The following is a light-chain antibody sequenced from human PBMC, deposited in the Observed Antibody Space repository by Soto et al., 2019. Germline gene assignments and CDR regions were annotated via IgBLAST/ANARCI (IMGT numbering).Light chain of an antibody. CDR1: QGISTW. CDR2: SSS. V-gene: IGKV1-12*01. CDR3: QQANSFPLT. J-gene: IGKJ3*01. Sequence: DIQMTQSPSSLSASVGDRVTIACRASQGISTWVVWYQQKPGAAPKXLIHSSSNLQSGVPSRFSGSGSGTDFTLTISSLQPADFATYYCQQANSFPLTFGPGTKVDI.